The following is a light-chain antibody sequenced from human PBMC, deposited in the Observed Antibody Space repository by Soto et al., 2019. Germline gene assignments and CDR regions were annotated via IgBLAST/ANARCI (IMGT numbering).Light chain of an antibody. J-gene: IGKJ1*01. CDR1: QGISNW. CDR3: QQSYSTPPT. V-gene: IGKV1-12*01. CDR2: TSS. Sequence: DIQMTQSPSSVSASLGDRVTITCWASQGISNWLAWYRQKPGKAPDLLMFTSSNLQSGVPSRFSGSGYGTDFILTISSLQTEDFATYYCQQSYSTPPTFGQGTKVDI.